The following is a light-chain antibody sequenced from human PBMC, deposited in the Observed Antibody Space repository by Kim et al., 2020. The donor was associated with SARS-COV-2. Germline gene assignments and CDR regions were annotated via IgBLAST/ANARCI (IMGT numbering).Light chain of an antibody. CDR1: RSDVGGYNY. CDR3: SSYAGSNNLV. CDR2: EVS. V-gene: IGLV2-8*01. J-gene: IGLJ2*01. Sequence: GQSVTISCTGTRSDVGGYNYVSWYQQTPGKAPKLMIYEVSKRPSGVPDRFSGSKSGNTASLTVSGLQAEDEADYYCSSYAGSNNLVFGGGTQLTVL.